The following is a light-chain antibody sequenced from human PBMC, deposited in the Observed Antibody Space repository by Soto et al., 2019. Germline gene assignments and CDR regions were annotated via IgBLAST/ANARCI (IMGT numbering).Light chain of an antibody. CDR3: QQSYSPFGII. Sequence: DIQMTQSPSSLSASVGDRVTITCRASQSISSYLNWYQQKPGKAPKLLIFAASSLESGVPSRFSGSGAGTDFTLTISSLQPEDFATYYCQQSYSPFGIIFGQGTRLDMK. J-gene: IGKJ5*01. CDR2: AAS. V-gene: IGKV1-39*01. CDR1: QSISSY.